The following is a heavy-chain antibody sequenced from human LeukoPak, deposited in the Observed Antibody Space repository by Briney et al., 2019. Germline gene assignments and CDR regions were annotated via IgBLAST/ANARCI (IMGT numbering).Heavy chain of an antibody. V-gene: IGHV3-9*01. D-gene: IGHD5-12*01. CDR2: ISWNSGSI. J-gene: IGHJ6*02. Sequence: SGGSLRLSCAASGFTFDDYAMHWVRQAPGKGLEWVSVISWNSGSIGYADSVKGRFTISRDNAKNSLYLQMNSLRAEDTALYYCAKAPDSGYASMDVWGQGTTVTVSS. CDR3: AKAPDSGYASMDV. CDR1: GFTFDDYA.